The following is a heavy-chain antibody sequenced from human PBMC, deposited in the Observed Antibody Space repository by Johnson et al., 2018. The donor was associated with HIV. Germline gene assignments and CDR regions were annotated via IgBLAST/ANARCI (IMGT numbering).Heavy chain of an antibody. CDR1: GFTFSSYG. CDR3: AKSGFSGSYQGAFDI. J-gene: IGHJ3*02. V-gene: IGHV3-30*18. CDR2: ISYDGSNK. Sequence: QVQLVESGGGVVQPGRSLRLSCAVSGFTFSSYGMHWVRRAPGKGLEWVAVISYDGSNKYYADSVKGRFTISRDNSKNTLYLQMNSLRAEDTAVYYCAKSGFSGSYQGAFDIWGHGTMVTVSS. D-gene: IGHD1-26*01.